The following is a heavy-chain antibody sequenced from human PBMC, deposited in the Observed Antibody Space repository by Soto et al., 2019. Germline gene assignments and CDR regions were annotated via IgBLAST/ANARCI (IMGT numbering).Heavy chain of an antibody. CDR2: INHSGST. V-gene: IGHV4-34*01. Sequence: SETLSLTCAVYGGSFSGYYWSWIRQPPGKGLEWIGEINHSGSTNYNPSLKSRVTISVDTSKNQFSLKLSSVTAADTAVYYCARGLRSSPNWFGPWGQGTLVTVSS. D-gene: IGHD4-17*01. J-gene: IGHJ5*02. CDR3: ARGLRSSPNWFGP. CDR1: GGSFSGYY.